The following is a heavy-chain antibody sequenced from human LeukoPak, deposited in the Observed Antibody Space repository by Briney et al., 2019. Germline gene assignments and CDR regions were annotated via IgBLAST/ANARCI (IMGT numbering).Heavy chain of an antibody. D-gene: IGHD2-8*01. CDR2: INPNGGGR. Sequence: ASVKVSFTASGYTFTGYYINRVRQAPGQGLEWMGWINPNGGGRNYTQKFQGRVTITRDTSISTAYMELSRLRSDDTAVYYCARDRVHVFDIWGQGTMVTLSS. V-gene: IGHV1-2*02. CDR3: ARDRVHVFDI. CDR1: GYTFTGYY. J-gene: IGHJ3*02.